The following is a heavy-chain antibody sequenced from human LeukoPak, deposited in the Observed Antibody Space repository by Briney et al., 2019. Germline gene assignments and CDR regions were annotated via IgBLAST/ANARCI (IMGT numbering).Heavy chain of an antibody. Sequence: GGSLRLSCAAFGFTFSSYAMSWVRQAPGKGLEWVSAISGSGGSTYYADSVKGRFTISRDNSKNTLYLQMNSLRAEDTAVYYCAKETLHRDYYDSGGLYYFDYWGQGTLVTVSS. J-gene: IGHJ4*02. V-gene: IGHV3-23*01. CDR2: ISGSGGST. D-gene: IGHD3-22*01. CDR3: AKETLHRDYYDSGGLYYFDY. CDR1: GFTFSSYA.